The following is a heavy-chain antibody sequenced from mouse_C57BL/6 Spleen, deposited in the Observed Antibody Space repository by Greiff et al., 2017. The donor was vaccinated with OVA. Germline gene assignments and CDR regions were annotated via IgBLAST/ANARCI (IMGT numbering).Heavy chain of an antibody. Sequence: QVQLQQPGAELVRPGSSVKLSCKASGYTFTSYWMHWVKQRPIQGLEWIGNIDPSDSETHYNQKFKDKATLTGDKSSSTAYMQLSSLTSEDSAVYYCARGYYGSSPLDYWGQGTTLTVSS. J-gene: IGHJ2*01. CDR2: IDPSDSET. V-gene: IGHV1-52*01. CDR1: GYTFTSYW. D-gene: IGHD1-1*01. CDR3: ARGYYGSSPLDY.